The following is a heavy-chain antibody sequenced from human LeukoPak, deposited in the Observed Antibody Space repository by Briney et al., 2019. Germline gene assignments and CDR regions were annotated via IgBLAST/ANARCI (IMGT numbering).Heavy chain of an antibody. J-gene: IGHJ4*02. CDR3: AREGVGGDSSGN. V-gene: IGHV4-31*03. Sequence: SQTLSLTCTVSGGSISSGGYYWSWTRQHPGKGLEWIGYIYYSGSTYYNPSLKSRVTISVDTSKNQFSLKLSSVTAADTAVYYCAREGVGGDSSGNWGQGTLVTVSS. D-gene: IGHD3-22*01. CDR1: GGSISSGGYY. CDR2: IYYSGST.